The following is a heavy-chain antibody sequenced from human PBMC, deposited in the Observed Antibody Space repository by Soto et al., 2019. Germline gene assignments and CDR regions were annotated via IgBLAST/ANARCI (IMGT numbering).Heavy chain of an antibody. CDR3: ATRTIRHLKGSYYFDY. V-gene: IGHV3-23*01. J-gene: IGHJ4*02. CDR1: GFTFSSYA. CDR2: ISGSGGST. D-gene: IGHD2-2*01. Sequence: GGSLRLSCAASGFTFSSYAMSWVRQAPGKGLEWVSAISGSGGSTYYADSVKGRFTISRDNSKNTLYLQMNSLRAEDTAVYYCATRTIRHLKGSYYFDYWGQGTLVTVSS.